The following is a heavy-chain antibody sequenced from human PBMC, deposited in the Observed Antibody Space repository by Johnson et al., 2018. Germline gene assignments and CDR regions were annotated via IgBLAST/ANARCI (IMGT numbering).Heavy chain of an antibody. CDR3: ASMTVYYYYMDV. CDR1: GFTFSSYG. CDR2: IWYDGSNK. Sequence: VQLVESGGGVVQXGRSXRLXCAASGFTFSSYGMHWVRQAPGKGLEWVAVIWYDGSNKYYADSVKGRFTISRDNAKNSLYLQMNSLRAEDTAVYYCASMTVYYYYMDVWGKGTTVTVSS. J-gene: IGHJ6*03. V-gene: IGHV3-33*03. D-gene: IGHD4-17*01.